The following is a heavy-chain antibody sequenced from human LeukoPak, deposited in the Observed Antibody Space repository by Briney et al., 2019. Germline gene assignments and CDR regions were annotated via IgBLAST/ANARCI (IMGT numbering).Heavy chain of an antibody. CDR3: ARDLGSWYFDY. CDR1: GYTFTSYA. V-gene: IGHV1-3*01. J-gene: IGHJ4*02. D-gene: IGHD6-13*01. CDR2: INAGNGNT. Sequence: GASVKVSCKASGYTFTSYAMHWVRQAPGQGLEWMGWINAGNGNTKYSQKFQGRVTITRDTSASTAYMELSSLRSEDTAVYYCARDLGSWYFDYWGQGTLVTVSS.